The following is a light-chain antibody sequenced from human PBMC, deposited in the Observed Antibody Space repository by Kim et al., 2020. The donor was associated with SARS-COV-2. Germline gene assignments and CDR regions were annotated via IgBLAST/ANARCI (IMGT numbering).Light chain of an antibody. J-gene: IGLJ2*01. V-gene: IGLV1-40*01. Sequence: QSVLTQPPSVSGAPGQRVTIPCTGSSSNIGAGYDVHWYQQLPGKVPKLLIYANINRPSGVPDRFSGSKSGTSASLAITGLQAEDEADYYCQSYDSSLTGPLFGGGTQLTVL. CDR1: SSNIGAGYD. CDR3: QSYDSSLTGPL. CDR2: ANI.